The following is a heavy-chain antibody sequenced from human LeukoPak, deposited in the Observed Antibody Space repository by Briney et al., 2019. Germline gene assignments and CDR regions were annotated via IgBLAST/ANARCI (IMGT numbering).Heavy chain of an antibody. V-gene: IGHV2-5*02. Sequence: SGPTLVNPTQTLTLTCTFSGFSLSTSGVGVGWIRQPPGKALEWLALIYWDDDKRYSPSLKSRLTITKATSKNQVVLTMTNMDPVDTATYYCAHIPNYVWGSYRFDWFDPWGLGTLVSVSS. D-gene: IGHD3-16*02. CDR1: GFSLSTSGVG. CDR2: IYWDDDK. CDR3: AHIPNYVWGSYRFDWFDP. J-gene: IGHJ5*02.